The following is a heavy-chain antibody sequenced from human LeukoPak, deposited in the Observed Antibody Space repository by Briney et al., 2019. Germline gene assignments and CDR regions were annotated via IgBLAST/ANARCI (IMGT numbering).Heavy chain of an antibody. Sequence: ASVKVSCKASGYTFTSYDINWVRQATGQGLEWMGWMNPNSGNTGYAQKFQGRVTMTRNTSINTAYMELSSLRSEDTAVHYCARVHIVVAGAFDIWGQGTMVTVSS. CDR3: ARVHIVVAGAFDI. CDR2: MNPNSGNT. CDR1: GYTFTSYD. V-gene: IGHV1-8*01. D-gene: IGHD2-15*01. J-gene: IGHJ3*02.